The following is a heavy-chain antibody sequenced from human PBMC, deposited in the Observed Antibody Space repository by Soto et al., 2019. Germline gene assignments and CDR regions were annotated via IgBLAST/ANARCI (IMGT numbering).Heavy chain of an antibody. V-gene: IGHV1-18*01. CDR3: ARIISSVDIVATNHAGWAFEF. J-gene: IGHJ3*01. CDR1: GYTFTSYG. CDR2: ISAYNGNT. D-gene: IGHD5-12*01. Sequence: QVQLVQSGAEVKKPGASVKVSCKASGYTFTSYGISWVRQAPGQGLEWMGWISAYNGNTNYAQKLQGRVTMTTDTSTSTAHRELRSLRSDDTAVYYCARIISSVDIVATNHAGWAFEFCVQGTMVTVSS.